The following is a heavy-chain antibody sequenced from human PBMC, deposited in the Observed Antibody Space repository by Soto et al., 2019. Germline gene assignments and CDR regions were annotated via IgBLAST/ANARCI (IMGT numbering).Heavy chain of an antibody. J-gene: IGHJ6*02. D-gene: IGHD3-16*01. CDR2: ISSNGGST. CDR1: GFTFSSYA. V-gene: IGHV3-64*01. CDR3: ARGGGGTPIYYYYYGMDV. Sequence: PGGSLRLSCAASGFTFSSYAMHWVRQAPGKGLEYVSAISSNGGSTYYANSVKGRFTISRDNSKNTLYLQMGSLRAEDMAVYYCARGGGGTPIYYYYYGMDVWGQGTTVTVSS.